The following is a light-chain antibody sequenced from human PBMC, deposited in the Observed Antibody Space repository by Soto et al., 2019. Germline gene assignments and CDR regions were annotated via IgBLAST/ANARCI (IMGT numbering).Light chain of an antibody. CDR2: GAS. Sequence: IQLTQSPSSQSASVGDRVTITCRASQAISTYLAWYQQKPGRAPNLLIYGASTLQGGVPSRFSGSGSGTDFTLTITSLQPEDFATYYCQQLSSYPNTFGQGTKLEIK. CDR1: QAISTY. J-gene: IGKJ2*01. CDR3: QQLSSYPNT. V-gene: IGKV1-9*01.